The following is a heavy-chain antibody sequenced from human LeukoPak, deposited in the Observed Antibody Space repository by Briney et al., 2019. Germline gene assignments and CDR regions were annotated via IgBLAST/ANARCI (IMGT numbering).Heavy chain of an antibody. D-gene: IGHD1-26*01. J-gene: IGHJ3*02. CDR1: GGSISSYY. CDR2: IYTSGST. Sequence: SETLSLTCTVSGGSISSYYWSWIRQPAGKGLEWIGHIYTSGSTNYNPSLKSRVTMSVDTSKNQFSLKLSSVTAADTAVYYCARDLVRGSYKKKDAFDIWGQGTMVTVSS. V-gene: IGHV4-4*07. CDR3: ARDLVRGSYKKKDAFDI.